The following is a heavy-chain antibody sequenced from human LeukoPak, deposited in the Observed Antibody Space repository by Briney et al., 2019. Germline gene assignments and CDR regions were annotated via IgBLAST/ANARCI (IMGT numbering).Heavy chain of an antibody. Sequence: SVKVSCKASGGTFSSYTISWVRQAPGQGLEWMGRITPILGIANYAQKFQGRVTITADKSTSTAYMELSSLRSEDTAVYYCARSNGSGSSDYWGQGTLVTVSS. CDR3: ARSNGSGSSDY. V-gene: IGHV1-69*02. J-gene: IGHJ4*02. D-gene: IGHD3-10*01. CDR2: ITPILGIA. CDR1: GGTFSSYT.